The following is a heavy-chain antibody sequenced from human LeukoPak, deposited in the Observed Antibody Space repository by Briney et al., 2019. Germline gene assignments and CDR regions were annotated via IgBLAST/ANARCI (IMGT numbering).Heavy chain of an antibody. CDR2: IYKSGST. D-gene: IGHD3-22*01. J-gene: IGHJ4*02. CDR3: AREEYFQDSNGYSYYFHS. Sequence: PSETLSLTRTVSGGSIGWDYWSWIRQSAGKGLEWIGRIYKSGSTNYNPSFRSRVTMSVDTSKNQFSLSVTSVTAADTAVYYCAREEYFQDSNGYSYYFHSWGQGSLVTVSS. CDR1: GGSIGWDY. V-gene: IGHV4-4*07.